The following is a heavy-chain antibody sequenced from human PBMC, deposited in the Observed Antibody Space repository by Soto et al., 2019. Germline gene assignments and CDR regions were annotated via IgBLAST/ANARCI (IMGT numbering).Heavy chain of an antibody. Sequence: VGSLRLSCAASGFTFSSYSMNWVRQAPGKGLEWVSSISSSSSYIYYADSVKGRFTISRDNAKNSLYLQMNSLRAEDTAVYYCATRGYYDSSGYYPDDYWGQGTLVTVS. CDR3: ATRGYYDSSGYYPDDY. V-gene: IGHV3-21*01. J-gene: IGHJ4*02. CDR2: ISSSSSYI. D-gene: IGHD3-22*01. CDR1: GFTFSSYS.